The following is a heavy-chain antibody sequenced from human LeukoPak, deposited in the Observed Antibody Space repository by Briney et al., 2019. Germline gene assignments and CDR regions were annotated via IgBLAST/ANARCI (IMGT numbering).Heavy chain of an antibody. J-gene: IGHJ5*02. CDR3: AKDPIVVVPAVPNWFDP. D-gene: IGHD2-2*01. Sequence: GGSLRLSCAASGFSFSNAWMSWVRQAPGKGLEWVSAISGSGGSAYYADSVEGRFTISRDNSKNTLYLQMNSLRAEDTAVYYCAKDPIVVVPAVPNWFDPWGQGTLVTVSS. CDR1: GFSFSNAW. CDR2: ISGSGGSA. V-gene: IGHV3-23*01.